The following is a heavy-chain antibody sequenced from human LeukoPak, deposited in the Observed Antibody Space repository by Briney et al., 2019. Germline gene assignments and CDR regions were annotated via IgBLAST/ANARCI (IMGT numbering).Heavy chain of an antibody. V-gene: IGHV1-8*02. CDR1: GGTFSSYA. CDR2: MNPNSGNT. J-gene: IGHJ4*02. Sequence: GASVKVSCKASGGTFSSYAISWVRQAPGQGLEWMGGMNPNSGNTGYAQKFQGRVTMTRNTSISTAYMELSSLRSEDTAVYYCARAFGGSSLTNLDYWGQGTLVTVSS. D-gene: IGHD3-16*01. CDR3: ARAFGGSSLTNLDY.